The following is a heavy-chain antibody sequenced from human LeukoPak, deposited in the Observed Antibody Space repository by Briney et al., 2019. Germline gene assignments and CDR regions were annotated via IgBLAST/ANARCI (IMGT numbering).Heavy chain of an antibody. CDR2: IYYSGST. CDR1: GGSISRSTYY. CDR3: ASRSDDSSLYYFDY. J-gene: IGHJ4*02. Sequence: PSETLSLTCTVSGGSISRSTYYWGWIRQPPGKGLVWIGSIYYSGSTYDNPSLKSRVTISVHTSKNQFSLRLSSVTAADTAVYYCASRSDDSSLYYFDYWGQGTLVTVSS. D-gene: IGHD3-22*01. V-gene: IGHV4-39*01.